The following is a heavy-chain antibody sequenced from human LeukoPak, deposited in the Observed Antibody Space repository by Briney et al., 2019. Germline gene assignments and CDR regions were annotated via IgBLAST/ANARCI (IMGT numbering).Heavy chain of an antibody. J-gene: IGHJ4*02. D-gene: IGHD2-8*01. CDR3: ARAPSKRMHFDY. CDR2: IYYSGST. V-gene: IGHV4-59*08. CDR1: GDSISSYY. Sequence: PSETLSLTCTVSGDSISSYYWSWIRQPPGKGLEWIGYIYYSGSTTYNPSLKSRVTMSIDTSKNQFSLKLSSVTAADTAVFYCARAPSKRMHFDYWGQGTLVTVSS.